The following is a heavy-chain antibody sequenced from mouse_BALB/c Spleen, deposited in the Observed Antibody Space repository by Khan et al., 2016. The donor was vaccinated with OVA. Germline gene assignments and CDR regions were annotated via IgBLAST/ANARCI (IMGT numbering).Heavy chain of an antibody. CDR3: ARKNYYGYAVDY. V-gene: IGHV3-2*02. J-gene: IGHJ4*01. D-gene: IGHD1-1*01. CDR2: ISYSGST. Sequence: VQLKESGPGLVTPSQSLSLTCTVTGYSITTNYAWDWIRQFPGNKLEWMVYISYSGSTSYNPSLKSRISITRNTSKNQFFLQLNSGTTEDTATYYCARKNYYGYAVDYWGQGTSVTVSS. CDR1: GYSITTNYA.